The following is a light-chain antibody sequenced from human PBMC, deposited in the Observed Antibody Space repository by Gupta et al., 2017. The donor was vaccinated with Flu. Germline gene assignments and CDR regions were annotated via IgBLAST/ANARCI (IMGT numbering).Light chain of an antibody. CDR1: QSVRSN. J-gene: IGKJ1*01. Sequence: ERATLSCRASQSVRSNLAWCKQKPGQAPTLLIYGGSSRTTGIPGKFSSTGYETEFTIPISSLQYDDVVVYYCHQYNAWPVWTFGQGTKVEIK. V-gene: IGKV3-15*01. CDR3: HQYNAWPVWT. CDR2: GGS.